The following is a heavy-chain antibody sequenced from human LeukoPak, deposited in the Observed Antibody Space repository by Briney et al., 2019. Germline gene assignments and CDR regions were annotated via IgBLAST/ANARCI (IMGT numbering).Heavy chain of an antibody. CDR3: ARGIWGDGYKTYYFDY. Sequence: SETLPLTCAVYGGSFSGYYWSWIRQPPGKGLEWIGEINHSGSTNYNPSLKSRVTISVDTSKNQFSLKLSSVTAADTAVYYCARGIWGDGYKTYYFDYWGQGTLVTVSS. D-gene: IGHD5-12*01. CDR1: GGSFSGYY. J-gene: IGHJ4*02. CDR2: INHSGST. V-gene: IGHV4-34*01.